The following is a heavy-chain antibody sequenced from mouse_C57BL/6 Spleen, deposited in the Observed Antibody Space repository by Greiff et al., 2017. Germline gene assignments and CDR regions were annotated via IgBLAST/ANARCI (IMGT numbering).Heavy chain of an antibody. J-gene: IGHJ4*01. CDR1: GYTFTTYP. Sequence: VKLMESGAELVKPGASVKMSCKASGYTFTTYPIEWMKQNHGKSLEWIGNFHPYNDDTKYNEKFKGKATLTVEKSSSTVYLELSRLTSDDSAVYYCARRNYGSSYAMDYWGQGTSVTVSS. D-gene: IGHD1-1*01. V-gene: IGHV1-47*01. CDR3: ARRNYGSSYAMDY. CDR2: FHPYNDDT.